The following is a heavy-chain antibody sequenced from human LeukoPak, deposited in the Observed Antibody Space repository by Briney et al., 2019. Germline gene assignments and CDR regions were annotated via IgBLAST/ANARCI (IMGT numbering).Heavy chain of an antibody. J-gene: IGHJ3*02. D-gene: IGHD3-16*02. V-gene: IGHV3-30*04. Sequence: GRSLRLSCAASGFTFSSYAMHWVRQAPGKGLEWVAVISYDGSNKYYADSVKGRFTISRDNSKNTLYLQMNSLRAEDTAVYYCAVTEWGYDYVWGSYPGDAFDIWGQGTMVTVSS. CDR3: AVTEWGYDYVWGSYPGDAFDI. CDR2: ISYDGSNK. CDR1: GFTFSSYA.